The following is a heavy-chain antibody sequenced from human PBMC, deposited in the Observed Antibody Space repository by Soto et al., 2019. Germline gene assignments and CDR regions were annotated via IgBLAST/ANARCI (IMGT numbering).Heavy chain of an antibody. D-gene: IGHD6-19*01. Sequence: GESLKISCAASGFTFSSYAMHWVRQAPGKGLEWVSGFSGSGGSTYYADSVKGRFTISRDNSKNTLFLQMNSLRAEDTAVYYCAKGYNIGWSYFDSWGQGTLVTVSS. J-gene: IGHJ4*02. CDR3: AKGYNIGWSYFDS. CDR2: FSGSGGST. V-gene: IGHV3-23*01. CDR1: GFTFSSYA.